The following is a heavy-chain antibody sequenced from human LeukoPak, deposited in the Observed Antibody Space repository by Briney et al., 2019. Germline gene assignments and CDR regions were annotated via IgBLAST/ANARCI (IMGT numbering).Heavy chain of an antibody. D-gene: IGHD5-24*01. CDR2: IYYSGST. V-gene: IGHV4-59*01. CDR1: GGSISSYF. CDR3: ARDIDNFREIFAFDI. Sequence: SETLSLTCTVSGGSISSYFWSWIRQPPGKGLEWIGYIYYSGSTSYNPSLKSRVTISVDTAKNQFSLKLSSVTAADTAVYYCARDIDNFREIFAFDIWGQGTMVTVSS. J-gene: IGHJ3*02.